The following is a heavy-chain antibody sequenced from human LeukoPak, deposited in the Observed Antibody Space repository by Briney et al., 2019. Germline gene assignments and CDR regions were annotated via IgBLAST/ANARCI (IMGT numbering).Heavy chain of an antibody. V-gene: IGHV3-74*01. CDR2: INSDGSST. CDR1: GFTFSSYW. D-gene: IGHD1-1*01. CDR3: AKVERDAADY. J-gene: IGHJ4*02. Sequence: GGSLRLSCAASGFTFSSYWMHWVRQAPGKGLVWVSRINSDGSSTGYADSVKGRFTISRDNSKNTLYLQMNSLRAEDTAVYYCAKVERDAADYWGQGTLVTVSS.